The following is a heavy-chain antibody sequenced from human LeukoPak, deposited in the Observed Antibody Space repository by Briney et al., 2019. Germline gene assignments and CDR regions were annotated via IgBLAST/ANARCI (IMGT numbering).Heavy chain of an antibody. D-gene: IGHD3-10*01. Sequence: PGGSLRLSCAASGFTFSSYAMSWVRQAPGKGLEWVSAISGSGGSTYYADSVKGRFTISRDNSKNTLYLQMNSLRAEDTAVYYCAKDAKMVQGVITLPIFDYWGQETLVTVSS. CDR1: GFTFSSYA. V-gene: IGHV3-23*01. J-gene: IGHJ4*02. CDR2: ISGSGGST. CDR3: AKDAKMVQGVITLPIFDY.